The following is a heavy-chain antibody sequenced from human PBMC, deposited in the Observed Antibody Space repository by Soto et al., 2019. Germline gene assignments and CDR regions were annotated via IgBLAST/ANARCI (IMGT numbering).Heavy chain of an antibody. CDR2: INSDGSST. J-gene: IGHJ6*02. Sequence: PGGSLRLSCAASGFTFRTYWMYWVRQAPGKGLVWVSRINSDGSSTSYADSVKGRFTISRDNAKDTLFLQMNGLRVEDTAVYYRARREVAATINYYYGMDVWGQGTTVTVSS. V-gene: IGHV3-74*01. CDR3: ARREVAATINYYYGMDV. CDR1: GFTFRTYW. D-gene: IGHD2-15*01.